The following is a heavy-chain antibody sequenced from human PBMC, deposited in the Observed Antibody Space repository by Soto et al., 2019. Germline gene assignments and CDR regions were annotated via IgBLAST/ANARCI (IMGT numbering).Heavy chain of an antibody. J-gene: IGHJ3*01. CDR2: IIPIFGTA. Sequence: QVQLVQSGSEVKKPGSSVKVSCKASGGTFSSYAISWVRQAPGQGLEWMGGIIPIFGTASYAQKFQYRVTITADESTSTAYMELSSLRSEDTAVYYCARDTGPYNYHYDAFDLWGQGTVITVSS. D-gene: IGHD5-18*01. CDR1: GGTFSSYA. V-gene: IGHV1-69*01. CDR3: ARDTGPYNYHYDAFDL.